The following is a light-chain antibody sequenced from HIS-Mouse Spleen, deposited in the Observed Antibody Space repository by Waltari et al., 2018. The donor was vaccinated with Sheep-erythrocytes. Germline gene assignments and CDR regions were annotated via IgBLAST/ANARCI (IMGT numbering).Light chain of an antibody. V-gene: IGLV3-10*01. Sequence: SYELTQPPSVSVSPGQTARITCSGDALPKKYAYWYQQKSGQAPVLVIDEDSNRPSGIPGRFSGSSSGTMATWTISGAQVEDEADYYCYSTDSSGNGVFGGGTKLTVL. CDR3: YSTDSSGNGV. CDR2: EDS. CDR1: ALPKKY. J-gene: IGLJ2*01.